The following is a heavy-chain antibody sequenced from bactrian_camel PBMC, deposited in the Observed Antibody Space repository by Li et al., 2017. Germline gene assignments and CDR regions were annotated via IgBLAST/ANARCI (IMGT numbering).Heavy chain of an antibody. V-gene: IGHV3-3*01. CDR1: GHSRGSNC. J-gene: IGHJ4*01. Sequence: HVQLVESGGGSVQTGGSLRLSCVVSGHSRGSNCVGWYRLPPGRAPAEREGVASFYQTDGDTSYADSVKGRFTISQDNAKNTVYLQMNSLKPEDTAMYYCAASRLGSTINWRQERRWGYWGSGTQVTVS. D-gene: IGHD4*01. CDR2: FYQTDGDT. CDR3: AASRLGSTINWRQERRWGY.